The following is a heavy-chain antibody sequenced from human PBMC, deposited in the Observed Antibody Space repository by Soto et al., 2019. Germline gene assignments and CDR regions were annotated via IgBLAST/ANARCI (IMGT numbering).Heavy chain of an antibody. CDR3: ARRVTYYDFWSGYYTTVEGGYYFDY. CDR2: IYYSGST. CDR1: GGSISSSSYY. J-gene: IGHJ4*02. Sequence: SETLSLTCTVSGGSISSSSYYWGWIRQPPGKGLEWIGSIYYSGSTYYNPSLKSRVTISVDTSKNQFSLKLSSVTAADTAVYYCARRVTYYDFWSGYYTTVEGGYYFDYWGQGTLVTVSS. V-gene: IGHV4-39*01. D-gene: IGHD3-3*01.